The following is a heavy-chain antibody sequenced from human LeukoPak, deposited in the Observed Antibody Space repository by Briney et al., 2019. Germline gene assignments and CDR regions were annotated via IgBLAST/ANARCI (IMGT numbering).Heavy chain of an antibody. CDR1: GFTFSNYW. CDR2: IYFGGTT. Sequence: GGSLRLSCAASGFTFSNYWMSWVRQAPGQGLEWVSVIYFGGTTYYADSVKGRLTISRDNSKNTVYLQMNSLRVEDTAVYYCARGDGVYVYWGQGTLVTVSS. CDR3: ARGDGVYVY. D-gene: IGHD5/OR15-5a*01. J-gene: IGHJ4*02. V-gene: IGHV3-53*01.